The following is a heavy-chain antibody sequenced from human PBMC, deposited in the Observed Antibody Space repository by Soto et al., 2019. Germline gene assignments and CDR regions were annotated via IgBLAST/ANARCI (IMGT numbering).Heavy chain of an antibody. J-gene: IGHJ6*02. CDR3: AKDRSGYCSGGSFTRCYYYGMDV. CDR2: ISYDGSNK. D-gene: IGHD2-15*01. Sequence: GGSLRLSCAASGFTFSSYGMHWVRQAPGKGLEWVAVISYDGSNKYYADSVKGRFTISRDNSKNTLYLQMNSLRAEDTAVYYCAKDRSGYCSGGSFTRCYYYGMDVWGQGTTVTVSS. V-gene: IGHV3-30*18. CDR1: GFTFSSYG.